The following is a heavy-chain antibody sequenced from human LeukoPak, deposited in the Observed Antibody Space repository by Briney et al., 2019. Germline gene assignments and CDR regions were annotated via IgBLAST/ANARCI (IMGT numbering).Heavy chain of an antibody. V-gene: IGHV1-69*13. D-gene: IGHD3-9*01. CDR2: IIPIFGTA. CDR1: GGTFSSYA. CDR3: AREGLTGSLAFDI. J-gene: IGHJ3*02. Sequence: SVKVSCKASGGTFSSYAISWVRQAPGQGLEWMGGIIPIFGTANYAQKFQGRVTITADESTSTAYTELSSLRSEDTAVYYCAREGLTGSLAFDIWGQGTMVTVSS.